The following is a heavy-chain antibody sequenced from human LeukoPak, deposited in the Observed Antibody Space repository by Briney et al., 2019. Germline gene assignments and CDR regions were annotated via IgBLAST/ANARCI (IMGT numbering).Heavy chain of an antibody. D-gene: IGHD1-1*01. V-gene: IGHV3-7*01. CDR3: ARADDVADY. Sequence: GGSLRLSCAASGFIFTDHWMSWVRQAPGKGLEWVANIKEDESTKFYADSVKGRFTISRDNAKYSVYLQMNNLRVEDTAVYYYARADDVADYWGRGTLVTVSS. J-gene: IGHJ4*02. CDR2: IKEDESTK. CDR1: GFIFTDHW.